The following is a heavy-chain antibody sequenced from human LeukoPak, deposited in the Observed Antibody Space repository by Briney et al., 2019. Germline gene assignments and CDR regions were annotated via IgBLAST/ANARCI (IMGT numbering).Heavy chain of an antibody. CDR3: ARGAYYYED. J-gene: IGHJ4*02. V-gene: IGHV3-48*01. Sequence: GGSLRLSCEASGFTFSSYNMNWVRQAPGKGLEWVSYITTRGTTIYYADSVKGRFTVSRDSAKNTLYLQMNSLRAEDTAVYYCARGAYYYEDWGQGTLVTVSS. CDR2: ITTRGTTI. D-gene: IGHD3-22*01. CDR1: GFTFSSYN.